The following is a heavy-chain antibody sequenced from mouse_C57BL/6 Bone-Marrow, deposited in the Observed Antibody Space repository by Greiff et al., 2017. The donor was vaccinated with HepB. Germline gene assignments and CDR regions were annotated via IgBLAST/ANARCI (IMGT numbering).Heavy chain of an antibody. CDR2: ISYDGSN. CDR1: GYSITSGYY. J-gene: IGHJ2*01. V-gene: IGHV3-6*01. Sequence: EVQLQESGPGLVKPSQSLSLTCSVTGYSITSGYYWNWIRQFPGNKLEWMGYISYDGSNNYNPSLKNRISITRDTSKNQFFLKLNSVTTEDTATYYCARDGVNHYFDYWGQGTTLTVSS. CDR3: ARDGVNHYFDY.